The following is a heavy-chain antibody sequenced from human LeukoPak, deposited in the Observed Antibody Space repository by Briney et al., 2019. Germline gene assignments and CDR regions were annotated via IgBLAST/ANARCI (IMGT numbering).Heavy chain of an antibody. V-gene: IGHV4-34*01. CDR2: INHSGST. Sequence: PSETLSLTCAVYGGSFSGYYWSWIRQPPGKGLEWIGEINHSGSTNYNPSLKSRVTILVDTSKNQFSLKLSSVTAADTAVYYCARAQGYYCYYMDVWGKGTTVTVSS. CDR3: ARAQGYYCYYMDV. J-gene: IGHJ6*03. CDR1: GGSFSGYY.